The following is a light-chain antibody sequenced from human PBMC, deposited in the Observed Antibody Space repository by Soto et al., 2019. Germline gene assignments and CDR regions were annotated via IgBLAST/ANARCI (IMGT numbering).Light chain of an antibody. CDR3: SSYTSSTTLVI. CDR1: SSDIGAYKY. Sequence: QSVLIQPASVSGSPGQSITISCTGTSSDIGAYKYVSWYQHHPGKAPKLVISEVSNRPSGVSTRFSGSKSGNTASLTISGLQAEDEGQYYCSSYTSSTTLVIFGGGTKVTVL. CDR2: EVS. J-gene: IGLJ2*01. V-gene: IGLV2-14*01.